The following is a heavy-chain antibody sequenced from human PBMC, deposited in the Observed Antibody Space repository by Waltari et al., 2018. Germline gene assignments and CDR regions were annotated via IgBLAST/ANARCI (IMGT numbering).Heavy chain of an antibody. CDR3: ARDPSYYYDSSGNAEYFQH. CDR1: GGTFSSYA. V-gene: IGHV1-69*01. J-gene: IGHJ1*01. CDR2: ITPIFGTA. Sequence: QVQLVQSGAEVKKPGSSVKVSCKASGGTFSSYAISWVRQAPGQGLEWMGGITPIFGTANYAQKFQGRVTITADESTSTAYMELSSLRSEDTAVYYCARDPSYYYDSSGNAEYFQHWGQGTLVTVSS. D-gene: IGHD3-22*01.